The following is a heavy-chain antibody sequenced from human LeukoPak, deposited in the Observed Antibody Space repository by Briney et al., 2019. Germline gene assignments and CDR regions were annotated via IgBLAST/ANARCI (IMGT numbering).Heavy chain of an antibody. V-gene: IGHV3-21*01. J-gene: IGHJ4*02. CDR1: GFTFSSDR. Sequence: GGPLRLSCVASGFTFSSDRMNWVRQAPGKGLEWVSTIYSGSDYIYYADSVKGRFTISRDNAKNSLYLQMNSLRAEDTAVYYCARDLPVSGAYHNFDCWGQGTLVTVSS. CDR2: IYSGSDYI. D-gene: IGHD4/OR15-4a*01. CDR3: ARDLPVSGAYHNFDC.